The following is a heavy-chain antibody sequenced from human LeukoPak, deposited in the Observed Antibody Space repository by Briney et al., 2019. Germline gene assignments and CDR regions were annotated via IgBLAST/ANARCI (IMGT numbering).Heavy chain of an antibody. Sequence: TLSLTCAVSGVSISRCGYSWIWPPQPPGEGLVGFGYIYHSGSTYYNPSLKSRVTISVDRSKNQFSLKLSSVTAADTAVYYCARGNLRMVRGVPAPNYSYFDLWGGGTLVTVSS. V-gene: IGHV4-30-2*01. D-gene: IGHD3-10*01. J-gene: IGHJ2*01. CDR3: ARGNLRMVRGVPAPNYSYFDL. CDR2: IYHSGST. CDR1: GVSISRCGYS.